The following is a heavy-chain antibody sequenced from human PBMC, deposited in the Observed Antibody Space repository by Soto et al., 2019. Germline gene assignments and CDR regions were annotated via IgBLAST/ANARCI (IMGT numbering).Heavy chain of an antibody. CDR1: GFTFSNAW. CDR2: IKSKTDGGTT. D-gene: IGHD1-26*01. J-gene: IGHJ3*02. Sequence: GGSLRLSCAASGFTFSNAWMSWVRQAPGKGLEWVGRIKSKTDGGTTDYAAPVKGRFTISRDDSKNTLYLQMNSLKTEDTAVYYCTTDTRLGPRGRAFAIWGQGTMVTVSS. V-gene: IGHV3-15*01. CDR3: TTDTRLGPRGRAFAI.